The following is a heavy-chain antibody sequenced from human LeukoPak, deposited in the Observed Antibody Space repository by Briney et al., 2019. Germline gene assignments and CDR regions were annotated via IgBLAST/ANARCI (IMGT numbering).Heavy chain of an antibody. D-gene: IGHD6-6*01. CDR2: IYYSGNT. V-gene: IGHV4-61*01. CDR1: GYSISNDYF. CDR3: AGAREFSSSSGRAYYFDF. J-gene: IGHJ4*02. Sequence: SETLSLTCTVSGYSISNDYFWIWIRQPPGKGLEWIGYIYYSGNTNSNPSLKSRVTISVDTSKNQFSLKLRSVTAADTAVYYCAGAREFSSSSGRAYYFDFWGQGTLVTVSS.